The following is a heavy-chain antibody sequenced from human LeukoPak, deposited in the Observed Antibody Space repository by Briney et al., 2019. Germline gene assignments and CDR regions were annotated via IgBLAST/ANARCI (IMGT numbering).Heavy chain of an antibody. CDR3: AREVVAVVAARGAFDY. CDR2: IYHSGST. V-gene: IGHV4-38-2*02. J-gene: IGHJ4*02. Sequence: SETLSLTCAVSGYSISSGYYWGWIRQPPGKGLEWIGSIYHSGSTYYNPSLKSRVTISVDTSKNQFSLKLSSVTAADTAVYYCAREVVAVVAARGAFDYWGQGTLVTVSS. D-gene: IGHD2-15*01. CDR1: GYSISSGYY.